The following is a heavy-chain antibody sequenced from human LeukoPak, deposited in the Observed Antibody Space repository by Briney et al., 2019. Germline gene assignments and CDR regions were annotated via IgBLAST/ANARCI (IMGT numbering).Heavy chain of an antibody. CDR2: IIPIFGTA. CDR1: GGTFSSYA. CDR3: ARSGSYWGGYFDY. D-gene: IGHD1-26*01. V-gene: IGHV1-69*05. J-gene: IGHJ4*02. Sequence: ASVKVSCKASGGTFSSYAISWVRQAPGQGLEWMRGIIPIFGTANYAQKFQGRVTITTDESTSIAYMELSSLRSEDTAVYYCARSGSYWGGYFDYWGQGTLVTVSS.